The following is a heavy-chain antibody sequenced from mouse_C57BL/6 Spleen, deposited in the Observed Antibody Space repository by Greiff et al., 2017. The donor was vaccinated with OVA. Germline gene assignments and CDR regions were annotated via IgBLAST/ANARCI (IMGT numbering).Heavy chain of an antibody. D-gene: IGHD3-3*01. J-gene: IGHJ1*03. Sequence: QVQLQQSGAELVRPGTSVKMSCKASGYTFTNYWIGWAKQRPGHGLEWIGDIYPGGGYPNYNEKFKGKATLTADKSSSTAYMQFSSLTSEDSAIYYCAREKRDAGWYFDVWGTGTTVTVSS. CDR3: AREKRDAGWYFDV. CDR1: GYTFTNYW. CDR2: IYPGGGYP. V-gene: IGHV1-63*01.